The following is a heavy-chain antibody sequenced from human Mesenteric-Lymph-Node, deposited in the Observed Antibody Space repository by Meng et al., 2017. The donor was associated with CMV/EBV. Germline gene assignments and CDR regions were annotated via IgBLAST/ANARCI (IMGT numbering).Heavy chain of an antibody. CDR3: ATGRYCTNGVCYGADY. CDR1: GGGISSTSG. J-gene: IGHJ4*02. Sequence: GGGISSTSGWTWVRQPPGKRLEWIGEIYRTGSTTYNPSLKSRVTISVDKSKNQFSLELSSVTAADTAVYYCATGRYCTNGVCYGADYWGQGTLVTVSS. D-gene: IGHD2-8*01. V-gene: IGHV4-4*02. CDR2: IYRTGST.